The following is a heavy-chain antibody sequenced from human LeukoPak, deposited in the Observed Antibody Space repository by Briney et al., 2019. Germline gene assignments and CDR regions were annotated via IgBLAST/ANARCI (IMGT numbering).Heavy chain of an antibody. CDR1: GGSISSYY. J-gene: IGHJ3*02. V-gene: IGHV4-59*12. Sequence: PSETLSLTCTVSGGSISSYYWSWIRQPPGKGLEWIGYIYYSGSTNYNPSLKSRVTISVDTSKNQFSLKLSSVTAADTAVYYCAREGKATDAFDIWGQGTMVTVSS. CDR3: AREGKATDAFDI. CDR2: IYYSGST.